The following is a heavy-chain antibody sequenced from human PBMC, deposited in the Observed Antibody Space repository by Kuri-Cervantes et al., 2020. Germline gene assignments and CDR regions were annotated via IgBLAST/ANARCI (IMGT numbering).Heavy chain of an antibody. CDR1: GFTFSSYG. J-gene: IGHJ4*02. D-gene: IGHD2-2*01. CDR2: IWYDGSNK. CDR3: AKDIGLGYCSSTSCRVFDY. Sequence: GGSLRLSCAASGFTFSSYGMHWVRQAPGKGLEWVAVIWYDGSNKYYADSVKGRFTISRDNAKNSLYLQMNSLRAEDTALYYCAKDIGLGYCSSTSCRVFDYWGQGTLVTVSS. V-gene: IGHV3-33*03.